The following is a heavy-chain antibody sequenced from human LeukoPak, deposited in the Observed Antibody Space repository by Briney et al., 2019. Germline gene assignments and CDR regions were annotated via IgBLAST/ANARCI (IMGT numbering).Heavy chain of an antibody. Sequence: SQTLSLTCAISGDSVSSSSAAWNWIRQSPSRGLEWLGRTYYRSKWYNDYAVSVESRITINPDTYKNQFSLQLNSVTPEDTAVYYCARDDVREGATLDYWGQGTLVTVSS. CDR2: TYYRSKWYN. V-gene: IGHV6-1*01. J-gene: IGHJ4*02. CDR1: GDSVSSSSAA. D-gene: IGHD1-26*01. CDR3: ARDDVREGATLDY.